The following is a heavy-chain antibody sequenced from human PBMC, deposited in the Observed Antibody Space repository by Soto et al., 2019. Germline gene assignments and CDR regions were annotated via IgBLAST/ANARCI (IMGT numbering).Heavy chain of an antibody. CDR2: FDPEDGET. D-gene: IGHD4-17*01. CDR3: ATTVGSGRYFQH. V-gene: IGHV1-24*01. Sequence: ASVKVSCKVSGYTLTELSMHWVRQAPGKGLEWMGGFDPEDGETIYAQKFQGRVTMTEDTSTDTAYMELSSLRSEDTAVYYCATTVGSGRYFQHWGQGTLVTVSS. J-gene: IGHJ1*01. CDR1: GYTLTELS.